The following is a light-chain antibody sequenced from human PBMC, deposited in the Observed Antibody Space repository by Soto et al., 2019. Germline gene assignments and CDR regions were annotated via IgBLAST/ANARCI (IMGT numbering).Light chain of an antibody. V-gene: IGKV3-20*01. CDR2: GAS. CDR3: QQYGSSPFT. CDR1: QSVSSYY. J-gene: IGKJ5*01. Sequence: EIVLTQSPGTLSLSPGERATLSCRASQSVSSYYLAWYQQKPGQAPRVLIYGASSRATGIPDRFSGSGSGTDFTLTISRLEPEDFAVYYCQQYGSSPFTFGQGTRLEI.